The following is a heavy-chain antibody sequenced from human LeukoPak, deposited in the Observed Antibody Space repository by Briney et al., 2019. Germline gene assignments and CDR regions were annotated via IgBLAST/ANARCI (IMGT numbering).Heavy chain of an antibody. CDR2: INQDGSEK. CDR3: ARDWGYGLGSGWYNEQHNINWFDP. D-gene: IGHD6-19*01. CDR1: GFTLITYW. Sequence: GGSLRLSCAASGFTLITYWMTWVRQAPGKGLEWVANINQDGSEKYYVGSVKGRFTISRDNARNSLYLQMNSLRAEDTAVYYCARDWGYGLGSGWYNEQHNINWFDPWGQGTLVTVSS. V-gene: IGHV3-7*01. J-gene: IGHJ5*02.